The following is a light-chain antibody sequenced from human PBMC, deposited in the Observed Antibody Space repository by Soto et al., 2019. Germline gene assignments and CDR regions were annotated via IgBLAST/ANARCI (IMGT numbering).Light chain of an antibody. J-gene: IGKJ5*01. CDR2: DAS. CDR3: QQYNSWPPIT. V-gene: IGKV3-15*01. Sequence: EIVMTQSPATLSMSPGERATLSCRASQSVSNNLAWYQQKPGQAPRLLIYDASTRATGIPARFSGSGSGAEFTLTISGLQSEDFVVYYCQQYNSWPPITFGQGTRLEIK. CDR1: QSVSNN.